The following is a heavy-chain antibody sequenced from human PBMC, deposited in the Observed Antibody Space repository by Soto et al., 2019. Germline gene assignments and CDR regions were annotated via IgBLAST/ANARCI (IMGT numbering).Heavy chain of an antibody. V-gene: IGHV4-39*01. CDR1: GGSISSSSYY. CDR2: IYYSGST. Sequence: SETLSLTCTVSGGSISSSSYYWGWIRQPPGKGLEWIGSIYYSGSTYYNPSLKSRVTISVDTSKNQFSLKLSSVTAADTAVYYCARRYYGDSFTAQNAFDXWGKGTMVTGSS. J-gene: IGHJ3*02. D-gene: IGHD4-17*01. CDR3: ARRYYGDSFTAQNAFDX.